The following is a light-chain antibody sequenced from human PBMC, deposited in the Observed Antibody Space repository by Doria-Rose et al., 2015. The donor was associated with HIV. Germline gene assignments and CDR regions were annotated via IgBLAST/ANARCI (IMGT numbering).Light chain of an antibody. CDR2: DGS. V-gene: IGKV3-20*01. CDR3: HQYGTSWT. J-gene: IGKJ1*01. Sequence: LTQSLGTLSLSPGERATLSCRASQSFSSTYLAWYQHKPGQAPSLLIYDGSTSATGIPDRFSASGSGTDFTLTINRLEPEDFALYYCHQYGTSWTFGQGTKVEI. CDR1: QSFSSTY.